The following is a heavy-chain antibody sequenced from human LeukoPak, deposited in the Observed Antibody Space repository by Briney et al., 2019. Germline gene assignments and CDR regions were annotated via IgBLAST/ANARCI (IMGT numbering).Heavy chain of an antibody. CDR2: INPNRCGT. V-gene: IGHV1-2*06. J-gene: IGHJ5*02. CDR3: ARGSLVPATMYNWFDR. Sequence: ASVPVSYKPSGYTLTGHYIQLVRQAPGPGLEWIGRINPNRCGTKYAEKFQGRVTMTRDTSISTAYQELSTLRSDDTAVYYCARGSLVPATMYNWFDRWGQGTLVTVSS. CDR1: GYTLTGHY. D-gene: IGHD2-2*01.